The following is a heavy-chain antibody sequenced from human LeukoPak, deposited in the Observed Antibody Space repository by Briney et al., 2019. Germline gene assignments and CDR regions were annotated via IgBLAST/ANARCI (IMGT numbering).Heavy chain of an antibody. CDR3: ARDGYSSSWYERGDAFDI. J-gene: IGHJ3*02. Sequence: GASVKVSCKASGYTFTSYGISWVRQAPGQGLEWMGRIIPILGIANYAQKFQGRVTITADKSTSTAYMELSSLRSEDTAVYYCARDGYSSSWYERGDAFDIWGQGTMVTVSS. CDR2: IIPILGIA. CDR1: GYTFTSYG. D-gene: IGHD6-13*01. V-gene: IGHV1-69*04.